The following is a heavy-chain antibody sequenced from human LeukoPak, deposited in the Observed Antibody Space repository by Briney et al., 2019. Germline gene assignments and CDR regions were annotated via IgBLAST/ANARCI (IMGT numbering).Heavy chain of an antibody. CDR2: ISYDGSNK. J-gene: IGHJ4*02. D-gene: IGHD6-19*01. V-gene: IGHV3-30-3*01. CDR1: GFTFSSYA. Sequence: GRSLRLSCAASGFTFSSYAMHWVRQAPGKGLEWVAVISYDGSNKYYADSVKGRFTTSRDNSKNTLYLQMNSLRAEDTAVYYCARDNIIGAGSGWYDYWGQGTLVTVSS. CDR3: ARDNIIGAGSGWYDY.